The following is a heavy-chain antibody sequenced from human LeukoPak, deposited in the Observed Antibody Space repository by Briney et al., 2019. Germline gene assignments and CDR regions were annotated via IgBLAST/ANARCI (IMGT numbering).Heavy chain of an antibody. CDR1: GYTFTSYD. CDR2: MNPNSGST. J-gene: IGHJ6*03. Sequence: ASVKVSCKASGYTFTSYDINWVRQATGQGLEWMGWMNPNSGSTGYAQKFQGRVTITRNTSISTAYMELSSLRSEDTAVYYCARASRYCSSTSCPYYYYYMDVWGKGTTVTVSS. D-gene: IGHD2-2*01. V-gene: IGHV1-8*03. CDR3: ARASRYCSSTSCPYYYYYMDV.